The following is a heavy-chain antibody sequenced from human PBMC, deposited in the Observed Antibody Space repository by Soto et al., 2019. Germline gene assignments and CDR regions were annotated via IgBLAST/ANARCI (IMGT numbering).Heavy chain of an antibody. J-gene: IGHJ4*02. V-gene: IGHV3-30*18. CDR2: MSYDGTDK. Sequence: QVQLVESGGGVVQPGRSLRLSCAASGFTFSSYGMSWVRQAPGKGPEWVAVMSYDGTDKHYSDSVKGRFTISRDNSKDTLYLQMNSLRAEDTAMYYCAKASVGTTKGKYHFDCWGQGTLVTASS. CDR1: GFTFSSYG. CDR3: AKASVGTTKGKYHFDC. D-gene: IGHD4-17*01.